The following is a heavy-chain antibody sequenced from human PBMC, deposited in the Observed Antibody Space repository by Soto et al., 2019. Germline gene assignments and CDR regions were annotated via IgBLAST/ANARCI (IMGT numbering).Heavy chain of an antibody. J-gene: IGHJ4*02. CDR2: IYWDDDK. D-gene: IGHD2-15*01. CDR3: AHRPSYCSGGSCYGGAYYFDY. V-gene: IGHV2-5*02. CDR1: GFSLSTSGVG. Sequence: QITLKESGPTLVKPTQTLTLTCTFSGFSLSTSGVGVGWIRQPPGKALEWLALIYWDDDKRYSPSLKSRLTINKDTSKNQVVLTMTNMDPVDTATYYCAHRPSYCSGGSCYGGAYYFDYWGQGTLVTVSS.